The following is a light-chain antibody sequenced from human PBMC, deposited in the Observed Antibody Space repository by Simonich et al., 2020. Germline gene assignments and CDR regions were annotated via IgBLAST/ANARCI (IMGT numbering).Light chain of an antibody. CDR1: QSVLYSSNNKNY. CDR3: QQYYSTPWT. CDR2: WAS. Sequence: DIVMTQSPDSLALSLGERATINCKSSQSVLYSSNNKNYLAWYQKKPGQPPKLLIYWASTRESGVPDRFSGSGYGTDFTLTISSLQAEDVAVYYCQQYYSTPWTFGQGTKVEIK. J-gene: IGKJ1*01. V-gene: IGKV4-1*01.